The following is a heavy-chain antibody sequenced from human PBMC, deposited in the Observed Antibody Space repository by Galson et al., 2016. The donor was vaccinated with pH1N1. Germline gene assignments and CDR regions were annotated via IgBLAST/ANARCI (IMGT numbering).Heavy chain of an antibody. CDR2: ISWNSGNI. D-gene: IGHD2-2*01. J-gene: IGHJ3*01. CDR1: GFTFGTYY. Sequence: SLRLSCATSGFTFGTYYMAWVRLLPGKGLEWVSGISWNSGNIDYADSVKGRFTVSRDKAKSSLHLQMNSLRPEDTAFYFCAKVMVQAGLQGDAFDVWGPGTMVAVSS. V-gene: IGHV3-9*01. CDR3: AKVMVQAGLQGDAFDV.